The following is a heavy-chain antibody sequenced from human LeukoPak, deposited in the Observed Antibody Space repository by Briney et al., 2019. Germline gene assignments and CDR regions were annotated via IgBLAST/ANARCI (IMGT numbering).Heavy chain of an antibody. CDR3: ARQGIEMATIRYFDL. D-gene: IGHD5-24*01. CDR2: MYYSGTT. CDR1: GDSVRTSNSY. V-gene: IGHV4-39*01. J-gene: IGHJ2*01. Sequence: SETLSLTCTVSGDSVRTSNSYWGWIRQPPGKGLEWIGSMYYSGTTYYNPSLKSRVAISVDTSKNQFSLKLISVTAADTAVYYCARQGIEMATIRYFDLWGRGTLVTDSS.